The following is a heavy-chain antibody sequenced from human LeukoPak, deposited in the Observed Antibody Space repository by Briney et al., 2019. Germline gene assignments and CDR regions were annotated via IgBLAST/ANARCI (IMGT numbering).Heavy chain of an antibody. V-gene: IGHV4-59*12. CDR2: IYYSGST. D-gene: IGHD3-3*01. J-gene: IGHJ4*02. CDR3: ARTRYYDFWSGYYGPKHKDYVHYFDY. CDR1: GGSISSYY. Sequence: RTSETLSLTCTVSGGSISSYYWSWIRQPPGKGLEWIGYIYYSGSTNYNPSLKSRVTISVDTSKNQFSLKLSSVTAADTAVYYCARTRYYDFWSGYYGPKHKDYVHYFDYWGQGTLVTVSS.